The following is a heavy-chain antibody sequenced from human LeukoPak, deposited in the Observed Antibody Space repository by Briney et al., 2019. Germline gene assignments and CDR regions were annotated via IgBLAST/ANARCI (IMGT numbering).Heavy chain of an antibody. D-gene: IGHD3-16*01. CDR3: ASWGPDY. J-gene: IGHJ4*02. CDR2: INRDGSGT. CDR1: GFTLSSYW. V-gene: IGHV3-74*01. Sequence: PGGSLRLSCTASGFTLSSYWFHWVRQAPGKGLVWVSRINRDGSGTDYADSVKGRFTISRDNSKNTLYLQMNSLRVEDTAIYYCASWGPDYWGQGTLVTVSS.